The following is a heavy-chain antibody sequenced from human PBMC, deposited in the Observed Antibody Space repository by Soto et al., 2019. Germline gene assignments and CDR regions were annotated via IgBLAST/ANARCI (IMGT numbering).Heavy chain of an antibody. V-gene: IGHV3-23*01. CDR2: ISGTGGST. Sequence: GGSLRLSCAASGFTFSIYSLTWIRQAPGKGLEWVSTISGTGGSTYYADSVKDRFSISRDNSQNTLFLQMNSLRADDTAVYYCAKDWTSIWGQGTMVTVSS. CDR3: AKDWTSI. CDR1: GFTFSIYS. J-gene: IGHJ3*02. D-gene: IGHD3-3*01.